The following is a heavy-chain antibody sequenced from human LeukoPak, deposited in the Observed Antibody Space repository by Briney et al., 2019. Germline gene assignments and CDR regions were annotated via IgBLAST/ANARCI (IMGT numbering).Heavy chain of an antibody. CDR3: AKTGMYWNGYYIDYRAFDN. J-gene: IGHJ3*02. CDR2: VSGSDGST. Sequence: PGGSLRLSCAASGFIFSNYPMSWVRQAPGNGLEGVSGVSGSDGSTYYADSVKGRFTISRDNSKNTLYLQMNGLRAEDTALYYCAKTGMYWNGYYIDYRAFDNWGQGTMVTISS. V-gene: IGHV3-23*01. D-gene: IGHD3-3*01. CDR1: GFIFSNYP.